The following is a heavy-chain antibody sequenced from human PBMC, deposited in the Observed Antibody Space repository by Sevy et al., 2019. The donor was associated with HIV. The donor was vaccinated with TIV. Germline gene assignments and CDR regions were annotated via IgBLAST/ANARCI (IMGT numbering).Heavy chain of an antibody. V-gene: IGHV1-8*01. D-gene: IGHD5-12*01. J-gene: IGHJ4*02. Sequence: ASVKVSCKASGYTFTSYDINWVRQATGQGLEWMGWMNPDSGNTGYAQKFQRRVTMTRNTSISTAYMELSSLRSEDTAVYYCARLDRGAMGYKGFDYWGQGTLVTVSS. CDR1: GYTFTSYD. CDR2: MNPDSGNT. CDR3: ARLDRGAMGYKGFDY.